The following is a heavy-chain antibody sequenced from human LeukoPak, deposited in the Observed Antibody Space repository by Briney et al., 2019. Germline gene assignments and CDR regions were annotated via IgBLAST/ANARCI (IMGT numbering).Heavy chain of an antibody. J-gene: IGHJ6*02. D-gene: IGHD1-26*01. CDR3: AKDPASGSSYYFYGMDV. CDR2: ISYDGSNK. V-gene: IGHV3-30-3*01. Sequence: GGSLRLSCAASGFTFSSYAMHWVRQAPGKGLEWVAVISYDGSNKYYADSVKGRFTISRDNSKNTLYLQMNSLRAEDTAVYYCAKDPASGSSYYFYGMDVWGQGTAVTVSS. CDR1: GFTFSSYA.